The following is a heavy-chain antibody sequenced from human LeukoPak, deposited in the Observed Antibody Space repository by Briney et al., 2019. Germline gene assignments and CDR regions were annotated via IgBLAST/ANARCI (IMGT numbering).Heavy chain of an antibody. Sequence: ASVKVSCKASGGTFSSYAISWVRQAPGQGLEWMGRIIPILGIANYAQKFQGRVTITADKSTSTAYMELSSLRSEDTAVYYCARGRLGELVSDAFDIWGQGTMVTVSS. J-gene: IGHJ3*02. D-gene: IGHD3-16*01. CDR2: IIPILGIA. CDR1: GGTFSSYA. CDR3: ARGRLGELVSDAFDI. V-gene: IGHV1-69*04.